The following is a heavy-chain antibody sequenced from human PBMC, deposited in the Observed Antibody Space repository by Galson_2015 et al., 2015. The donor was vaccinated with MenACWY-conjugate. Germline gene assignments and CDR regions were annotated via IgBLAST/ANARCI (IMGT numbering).Heavy chain of an antibody. J-gene: IGHJ6*03. CDR2: IKSQTDGGKI. CDR1: AFTFSSAY. Sequence: SLRLSCAGSAFTFSSAYMSWVRQAPGKGLEWVGRIKSQTDGGKIDYAAPVKGRFTISRDDSKNTLYLQMNGLKIEDTAVYYCTTHKPDSWGGLLFHFYMDVWGKGTTVTVSS. D-gene: IGHD2-21*01. V-gene: IGHV3-15*01. CDR3: TTHKPDSWGGLLFHFYMDV.